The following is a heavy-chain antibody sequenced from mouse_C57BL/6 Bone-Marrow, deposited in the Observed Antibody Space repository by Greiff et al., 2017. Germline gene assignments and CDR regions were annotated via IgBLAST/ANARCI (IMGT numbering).Heavy chain of an antibody. CDR1: GFTFSDYY. J-gene: IGHJ2*01. Sequence: EVQRVESEGGLVQPGSSMKLSCTASGFTFSDYYMAWVRQVPEKGLEWVANINYDGSSTYYLDSLKSRFIISRDNAKNILYLQMSSLKSEDTATYYCARECYYLDYWGQGTTLTVSS. CDR2: INYDGSST. CDR3: ARECYYLDY. V-gene: IGHV5-16*01.